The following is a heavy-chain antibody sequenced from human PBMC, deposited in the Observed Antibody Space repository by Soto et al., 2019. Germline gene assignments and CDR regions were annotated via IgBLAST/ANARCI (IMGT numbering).Heavy chain of an antibody. CDR2: IIPIFGTA. J-gene: IGHJ5*02. Sequence: QVQLVQSGAEVKKPGSSAKVSCKASGGTFSSYAISWVRQAPGQGLEWMGGIIPIFGTANYAQKFQGRVTITADESTSTAYMELSSLRSEDTAVYYCARPSTIAPQKGEQPWGSNWLDPWGQGTLVTVSS. CDR3: ARPSTIAPQKGEQPWGSNWLDP. V-gene: IGHV1-69*01. CDR1: GGTFSSYA. D-gene: IGHD3-16*01.